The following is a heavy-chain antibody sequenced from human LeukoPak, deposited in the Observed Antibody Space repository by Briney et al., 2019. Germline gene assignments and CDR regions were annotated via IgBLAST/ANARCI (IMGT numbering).Heavy chain of an antibody. CDR3: ARVMITCGGVVYTPTYFFDY. Sequence: PSETLSLTCTVSGGSISSYYWSWIRQPPGKGLEWIGYIYYSGSTNYNPSLKSRVTISEKTSKNQFSLKLSSVTAAAPAVNYCARVMITCGGVVYTPTYFFDYGGQGTLVTVPS. CDR2: IYYSGST. J-gene: IGHJ4*02. D-gene: IGHD3-16*01. CDR1: GGSISSYY. V-gene: IGHV4-59*01.